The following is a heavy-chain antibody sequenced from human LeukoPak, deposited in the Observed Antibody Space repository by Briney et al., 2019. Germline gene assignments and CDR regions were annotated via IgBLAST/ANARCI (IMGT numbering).Heavy chain of an antibody. CDR3: ARGSPRDYDYIWGSYRYTRPDDY. V-gene: IGHV1-8*01. D-gene: IGHD3-16*02. CDR1: GYTFTSYD. Sequence: ASVKVSCKASGYTFTSYDINWVRQATGQGLEWMGWMNPNSGNTGYAQKFQGRVTMTRNTSISTAYMELSSLRSEDTAVYYCARGSPRDYDYIWGSYRYTRPDDYWGQGTLVTVSS. J-gene: IGHJ4*02. CDR2: MNPNSGNT.